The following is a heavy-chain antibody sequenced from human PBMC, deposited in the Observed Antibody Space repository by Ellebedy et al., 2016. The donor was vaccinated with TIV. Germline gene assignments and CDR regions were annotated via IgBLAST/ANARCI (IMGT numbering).Heavy chain of an antibody. J-gene: IGHJ5*02. Sequence: PGGSLRLSCAASGFTFSSGDMSWVRQAPGKGLEWVSTINARGGNTYYGDSVKGRFTISRDNSKNTLYLQMNSLRAEDTAVYYCARLPTVRIAREVGWFDAWGRGTLVTVSS. CDR2: INARGGNT. D-gene: IGHD6-13*01. CDR3: ARLPTVRIAREVGWFDA. V-gene: IGHV3-23*01. CDR1: GFTFSSGD.